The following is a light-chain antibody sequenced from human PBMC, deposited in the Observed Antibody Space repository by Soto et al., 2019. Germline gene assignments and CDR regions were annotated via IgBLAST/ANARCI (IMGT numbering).Light chain of an antibody. CDR2: RNN. J-gene: IGLJ1*01. Sequence: QSVLTQPPSASGTPGQRVTISCSGSSSNIGSNYVYWYQQLPGTAPKLLIYRNNQRPSGVPDRFSGSESGTSASLAISGLRSEDEGDYDCAAWDDSLSGHYVFGTGTKVTVL. CDR1: SSNIGSNY. CDR3: AAWDDSLSGHYV. V-gene: IGLV1-47*01.